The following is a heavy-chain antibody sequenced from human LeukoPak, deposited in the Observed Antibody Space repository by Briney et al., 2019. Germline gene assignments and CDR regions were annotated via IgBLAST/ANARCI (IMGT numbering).Heavy chain of an antibody. J-gene: IGHJ4*02. D-gene: IGHD4-17*01. V-gene: IGHV4-59*02. CDR2: IYYSGST. CDR1: GFTVSSNY. CDR3: ARAADFGIYGDYGLFDY. Sequence: TGGSLRLSCAASGFTVSSNYMSWIRQPPGKGLEGIGYIYYSGSTNYNPSLKSRVTISVDTSKNQFSLKLSSVTAADTAVYYCARAADFGIYGDYGLFDYWGQGTLVTVSS.